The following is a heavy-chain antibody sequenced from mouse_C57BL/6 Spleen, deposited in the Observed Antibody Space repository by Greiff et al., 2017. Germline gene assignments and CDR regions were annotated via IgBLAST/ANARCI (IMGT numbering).Heavy chain of an antibody. D-gene: IGHD1-1*01. CDR2: IWWDDDK. CDR3: ARIALSGREVYYAMDY. J-gene: IGHJ4*01. Sequence: QVTLKESGPGILQPSQTLSLTCSFSGFSLSTFGMGVGWIRQPSGKGLEWLAHIWWDDDKYYNPALKSRLTISKDTSKNQVFLKIANVDTADTATYYCARIALSGREVYYAMDYWGQGTSVTVSS. V-gene: IGHV8-8*01. CDR1: GFSLSTFGMG.